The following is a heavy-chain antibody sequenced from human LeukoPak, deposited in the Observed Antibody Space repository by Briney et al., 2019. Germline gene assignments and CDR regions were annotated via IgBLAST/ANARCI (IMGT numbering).Heavy chain of an antibody. Sequence: SVTVSCKASGGTFSSYAISWVRQAPGQGLEWMGMIIPILGIANYAQKFQGRVTVTADKSTSKDYMELSSVRSEDTAVYYCARVLADGLFGELGYFDYWGQGTLVTVSS. J-gene: IGHJ4*02. CDR1: GGTFSSYA. CDR3: ARVLADGLFGELGYFDY. D-gene: IGHD3-10*02. CDR2: IIPILGIA. V-gene: IGHV1-69*04.